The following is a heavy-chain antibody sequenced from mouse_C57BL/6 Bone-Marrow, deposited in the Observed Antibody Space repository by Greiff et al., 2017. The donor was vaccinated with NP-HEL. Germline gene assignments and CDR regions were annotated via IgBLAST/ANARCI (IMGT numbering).Heavy chain of an antibody. CDR2: ISYDGSN. V-gene: IGHV3-6*01. CDR1: GYSITSGYY. D-gene: IGHD1-1*01. Sequence: EVQLQESGPGLVKPSQSLSLTCSVTGYSITSGYYWNWIRQFPGNKLEWMGYISYDGSNNYNPSLKNRISITRDTSKNQFFLKLNSVTTEDTATYYCARDRTTVGAYWGRGTLVTVSA. CDR3: ARDRTTVGAY. J-gene: IGHJ3*01.